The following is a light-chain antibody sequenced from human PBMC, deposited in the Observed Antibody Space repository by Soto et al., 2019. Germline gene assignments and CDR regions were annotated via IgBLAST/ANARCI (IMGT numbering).Light chain of an antibody. CDR2: GAS. J-gene: IGKJ1*01. CDR3: QQYGSSGT. Sequence: EIVLTQSARTLSLSRGKRDPLSCRASQSVSNNYLAWYQQKPGQAPRLLIYGASNRATGIPDRFSGSGSGTDFTLTISRLEPEDFAVYYCQQYGSSGTFGQGTKVDIK. V-gene: IGKV3-20*01. CDR1: QSVSNNY.